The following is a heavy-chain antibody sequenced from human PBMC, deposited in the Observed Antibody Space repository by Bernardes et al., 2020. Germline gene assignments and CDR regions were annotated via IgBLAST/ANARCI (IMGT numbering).Heavy chain of an antibody. J-gene: IGHJ6*03. D-gene: IGHD3-3*01. CDR2: INDSGST. CDR1: GESFSDYY. V-gene: IGHV4-34*01. Sequence: SETLSLTCAVYGESFSDYYWTWIRQPPGKGLEWIGEINDSGSTNYNPSLKSRVTISIDTAKNQFSLKLTSVTAADTAVYFCARGRYDTWSGTYYMDVGGKGATVTVSS. CDR3: ARGRYDTWSGTYYMDV.